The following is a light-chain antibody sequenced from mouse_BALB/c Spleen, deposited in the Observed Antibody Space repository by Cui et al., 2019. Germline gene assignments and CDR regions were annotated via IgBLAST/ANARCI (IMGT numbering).Light chain of an antibody. V-gene: IGKV8-28*01. CDR1: QSLLNSGNQKNY. J-gene: IGKJ1*01. Sequence: DIVMTQSPSSLSVSAGEKVTMSCKSSQSLLNSGNQKNYLAWYQRKPGQPPKLLIYGASTRESGVPDRFTGSGSGTDFTLTISSVQAEDLAVYYCQNDHSYPWTFGGGTKLEIK. CDR3: QNDHSYPWT. CDR2: GAS.